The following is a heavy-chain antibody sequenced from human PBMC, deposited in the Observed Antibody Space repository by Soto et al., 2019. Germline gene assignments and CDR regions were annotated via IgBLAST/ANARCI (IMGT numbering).Heavy chain of an antibody. V-gene: IGHV1-18*01. CDR2: ISAYNGNT. D-gene: IGHD2-15*01. CDR1: GYTFTSYG. CDR3: ARVDCSGGSCYPTLFDY. Sequence: QVQLVQSGAEVKKPGASVKVSCKASGYTFTSYGISWVRQAPGQGLEWMGWISAYNGNTNYAQKLQGRVTMTTDTSTSTAYMELRSLRSGDTAVYYCARVDCSGGSCYPTLFDYWGQGTLVTVSS. J-gene: IGHJ4*02.